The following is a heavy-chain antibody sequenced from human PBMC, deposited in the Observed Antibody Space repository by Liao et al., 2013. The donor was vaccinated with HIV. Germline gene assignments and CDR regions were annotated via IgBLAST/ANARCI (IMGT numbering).Heavy chain of an antibody. CDR1: GGSIRSGSYY. D-gene: IGHD5/OR15-5a*01. CDR2: IYTSGTT. CDR3: ATSLRAFDI. V-gene: IGHV4-61*02. J-gene: IGHJ3*02. Sequence: QVQLQESGPGLVKPSQTLSLTCTVSGGSIRSGSYYWSWIRQPAGKGLEWIGRIYTSGTTNYDPSLKSRVTMSLDTSKNQFSLKLSSVTAADTAMYYCATSLRAFDIVGPRTMVTVSS.